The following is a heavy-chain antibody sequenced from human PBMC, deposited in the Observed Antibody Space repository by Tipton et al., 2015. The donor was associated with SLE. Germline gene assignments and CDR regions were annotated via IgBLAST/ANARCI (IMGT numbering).Heavy chain of an antibody. V-gene: IGHV4-59*01. CDR2: IYYSGST. Sequence: TLSLTCAVYGGSFSGYYWSWIRQPPGKGLEWIGYIYYSGSTNYNPSLKSRVTISVDTSKNQFSLKLSSVTAADTAVYYCARDGMDVWGQGTTVTVSS. CDR1: GGSFSGYY. J-gene: IGHJ6*02. CDR3: ARDGMDV.